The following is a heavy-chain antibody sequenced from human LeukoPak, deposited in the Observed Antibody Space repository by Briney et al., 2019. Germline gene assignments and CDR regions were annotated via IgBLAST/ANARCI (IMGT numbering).Heavy chain of an antibody. CDR2: IIPILGIA. Sequence: GASVKVSCKASGGTFSSYAISWVRQAPGQGLEWMGRIIPILGIANYAQKFQGRVAITADKSTSTAYMELSSLRSEDTAVYYCARGGAQYQPFDYWGQGTLVTVSS. V-gene: IGHV1-69*04. J-gene: IGHJ4*02. D-gene: IGHD2-2*01. CDR1: GGTFSSYA. CDR3: ARGGAQYQPFDY.